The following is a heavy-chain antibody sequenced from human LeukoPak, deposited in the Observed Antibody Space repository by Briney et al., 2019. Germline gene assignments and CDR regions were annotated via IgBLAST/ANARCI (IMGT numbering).Heavy chain of an antibody. J-gene: IGHJ3*02. CDR1: GGSISSGGYY. D-gene: IGHD4-17*01. V-gene: IGHV4-31*03. Sequence: DPSETLSLTCTVSGGSISSGGYYWSWIRQHPGKGLEWIGYIYYSGSTYYNPSLKSRVTISVDTSKNQFSLKLSSVTAADTAVYYCARVLRSFDSDAFDIWGQGTMVTVSS. CDR3: ARVLRSFDSDAFDI. CDR2: IYYSGST.